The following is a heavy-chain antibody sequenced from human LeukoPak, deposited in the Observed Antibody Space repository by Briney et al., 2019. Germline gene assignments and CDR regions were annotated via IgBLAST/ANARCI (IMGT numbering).Heavy chain of an antibody. CDR3: ARPYYDMSFDI. J-gene: IGHJ3*02. CDR2: INSDGSST. V-gene: IGHV3-74*01. CDR1: GFTFSSYW. D-gene: IGHD3-22*01. Sequence: GGSLRLSCAASGFTFSSYWMHWVRQAPGKGLVWVSRINSDGSSTSYADSVKGRFTISRDDAKNTLYLQMNSLRAEDTAVYYCARPYYDMSFDIWGQGTMVTVSS.